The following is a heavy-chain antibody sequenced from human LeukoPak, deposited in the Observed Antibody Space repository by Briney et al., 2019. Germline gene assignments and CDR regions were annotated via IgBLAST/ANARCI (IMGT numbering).Heavy chain of an antibody. CDR2: IWYDGSNK. V-gene: IGHV3-33*01. CDR1: GFTFRSFA. J-gene: IGHJ4*02. D-gene: IGHD6-19*01. CDR3: ARDLGSGWYPSLDY. Sequence: GGSLRPSCAPSGFTFRSFAMHWVRQAPGKGLEWVAVIWYDGSNKYYADSVKGRFTISRDNSKNTLYLQMNSLRAEDTAVYYCARDLGSGWYPSLDYWGQGTLVTVSS.